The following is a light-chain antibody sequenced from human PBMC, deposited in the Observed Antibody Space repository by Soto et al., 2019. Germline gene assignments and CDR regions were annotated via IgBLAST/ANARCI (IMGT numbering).Light chain of an antibody. CDR3: CSSVGSPNWV. V-gene: IGLV2-23*02. Sequence: QSVLTQPASVSGSPGQSITISCTGTSSDVGSCNCVSWYQQHPGKAPTLIIYEVNKRPSGVSNRFSGSKSGNTASLTISGLQAEDEAAYYCCSSVGSPNWVFGGGTKLTVL. CDR2: EVN. CDR1: SSDVGSCNC. J-gene: IGLJ3*02.